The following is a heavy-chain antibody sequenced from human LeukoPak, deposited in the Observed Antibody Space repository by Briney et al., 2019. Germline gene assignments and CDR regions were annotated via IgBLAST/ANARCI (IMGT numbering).Heavy chain of an antibody. V-gene: IGHV3-13*01. D-gene: IGHD3-10*01. CDR3: AKPVEYYGSDSGDY. Sequence: HPGGSLRLSCAASGFTFSSYDMHWVRQATGKGLEWVSAIGTAGDTFYPGSVKGRFTISRENAKNSLYLQMNSLRTGDTAVYYCAKPVEYYGSDSGDYWGQGTLVTVSS. J-gene: IGHJ4*02. CDR2: IGTAGDT. CDR1: GFTFSSYD.